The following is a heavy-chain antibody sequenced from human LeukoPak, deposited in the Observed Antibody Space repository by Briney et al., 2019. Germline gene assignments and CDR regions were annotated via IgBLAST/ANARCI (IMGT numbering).Heavy chain of an antibody. CDR1: GFTFSSYS. CDR2: ISYDGSNK. D-gene: IGHD1-26*01. Sequence: GGSLRLYCAASGFTFSSYSMNWVRQAPGKGLEWVAVISYDGSNKYYADSVKGRFTIPRDNSKNTLYLQMNSLRAEDTAVYFCAKDLSGSYFHWGQGTLVTVSS. V-gene: IGHV3-30*18. J-gene: IGHJ4*02. CDR3: AKDLSGSYFH.